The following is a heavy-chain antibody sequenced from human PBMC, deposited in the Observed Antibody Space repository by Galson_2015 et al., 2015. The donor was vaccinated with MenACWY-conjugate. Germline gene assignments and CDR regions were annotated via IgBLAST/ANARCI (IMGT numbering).Heavy chain of an antibody. CDR1: GFTFSTYS. CDR2: ISSSSSSV. D-gene: IGHD2-2*01. J-gene: IGHJ6*03. V-gene: IGHV3-21*04. CDR3: ANHTMSWYYYYLDV. Sequence: SLRLSCATSGFTFSTYSMNWVRQAPGKGLEWVSAISSSSSSVYYADSVMGRFTISRDNAKNSLFLQMDGLRAEDTAVYYCANHTMSWYYYYLDVWGNGTTVTVS.